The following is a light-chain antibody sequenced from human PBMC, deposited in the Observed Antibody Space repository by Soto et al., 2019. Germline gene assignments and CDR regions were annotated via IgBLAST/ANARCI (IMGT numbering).Light chain of an antibody. Sequence: DIRMTQSPYTLSASVGDRVTITCRASQSISSWLAWYQQKPGKAPKLLIYKASSLESGVPSRFSGSGSGTEFTLTISSLQPDDFATYYCQQYNSYWTFGQGTKVDIK. V-gene: IGKV1-5*03. CDR2: KAS. J-gene: IGKJ1*01. CDR1: QSISSW. CDR3: QQYNSYWT.